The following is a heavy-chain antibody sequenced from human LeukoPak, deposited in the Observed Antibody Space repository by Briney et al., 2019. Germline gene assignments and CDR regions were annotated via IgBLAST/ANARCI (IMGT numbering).Heavy chain of an antibody. CDR3: ATASSGYDNGEFGFDY. CDR2: INPSGGST. Sequence: GASVKVSCKASGYTFTSYYMHWVRQAPGQGLEWMGIINPSGGSTSYAQKFQGRVTMTRDTSTSTVYMELSSLRSEDTAVYYCATASSGYDNGEFGFDYWGQGTLVTVSS. D-gene: IGHD3-22*01. CDR1: GYTFTSYY. J-gene: IGHJ4*02. V-gene: IGHV1-46*01.